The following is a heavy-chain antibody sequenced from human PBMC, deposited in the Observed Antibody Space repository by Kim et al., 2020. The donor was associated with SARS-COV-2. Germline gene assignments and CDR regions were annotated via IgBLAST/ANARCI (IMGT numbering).Heavy chain of an antibody. Sequence: SVKVSCKASGGTFSSYVINWVRQAPGHGLEWMGRVIPTLDKPNSAQKFQGRVTITADKSTSTFYMELSSLTSEDTAVYYCASVKLTYTTGLGLWGQGTLVTVSS. V-gene: IGHV1-69*04. CDR2: VIPTLDKP. J-gene: IGHJ4*02. CDR3: ASVKLTYTTGLGL. D-gene: IGHD1-1*01. CDR1: GGTFSSYV.